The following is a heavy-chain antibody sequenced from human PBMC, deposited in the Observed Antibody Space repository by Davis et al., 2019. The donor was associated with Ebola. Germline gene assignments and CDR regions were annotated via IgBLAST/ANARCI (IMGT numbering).Heavy chain of an antibody. CDR2: TNSDGSIT. J-gene: IGHJ4*02. D-gene: IGHD6-19*01. CDR1: GFTFSSNW. V-gene: IGHV3-74*01. CDR3: AKGDNSGWYGFDY. Sequence: GESLKISCAASGFTFSSNWMHWVRQAPGKGLVWVSRTNSDGSITSYADSVKGRFTISRDNSKNTRYLQMNSLRAEDTAVYYCAKGDNSGWYGFDYWGQGTLVTVSS.